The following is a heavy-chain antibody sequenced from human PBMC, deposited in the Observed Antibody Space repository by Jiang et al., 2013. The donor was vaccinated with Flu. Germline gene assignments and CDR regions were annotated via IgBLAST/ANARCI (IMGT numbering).Heavy chain of an antibody. Sequence: GPGLVKSSETLSLTCTVSGGSISGSRYYWGWIRQPPGKGLEWIGTIYYSGSAYYNPSLRSRVSISIGTSKNQFSLKLSSVTAADTAVYYCAGPVATVATLPGYWGQGTLVTVSS. CDR2: IYYSGSA. V-gene: IGHV4-39*07. J-gene: IGHJ4*02. D-gene: IGHD4-17*01. CDR1: GGSISGSRYY. CDR3: AGPVATVATLPGY.